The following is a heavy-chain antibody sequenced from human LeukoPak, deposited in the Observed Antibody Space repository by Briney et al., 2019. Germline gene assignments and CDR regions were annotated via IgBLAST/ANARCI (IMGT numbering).Heavy chain of an antibody. CDR2: ISSGSSTI. CDR1: GFTFSSYS. Sequence: PGGSLRLSCAASGFTFSSYSMNWVRQAPGKGLEWISYISSGSSTIYYADSVKGRFTLSRDNAKNSLYLQMNSLRAEDTAVYYCARTGGSYPYYFEYWGQGTLVTVSS. D-gene: IGHD1-26*01. V-gene: IGHV3-48*04. CDR3: ARTGGSYPYYFEY. J-gene: IGHJ4*02.